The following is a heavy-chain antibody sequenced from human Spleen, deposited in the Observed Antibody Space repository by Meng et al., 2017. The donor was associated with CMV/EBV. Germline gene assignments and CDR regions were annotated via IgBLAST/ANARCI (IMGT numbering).Heavy chain of an antibody. J-gene: IGHJ4*02. CDR3: AKGTMVRVDY. D-gene: IGHD3-10*01. CDR2: LYSGGTT. CDR1: ELIVSSHY. Sequence: GESLKISCAASELIVSSHYMSWVRQAPGKGLEWLSVLYSGGTTYYADSVKGRFTISRDNSKNTLYLQMNSLRADDTALYYCAKGTMVRVDYWGQGTLVTVSS. V-gene: IGHV3-53*01.